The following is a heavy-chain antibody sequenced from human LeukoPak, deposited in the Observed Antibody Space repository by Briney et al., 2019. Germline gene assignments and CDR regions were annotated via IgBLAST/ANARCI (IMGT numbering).Heavy chain of an antibody. CDR3: ARGGADYVIGY. D-gene: IGHD4-17*01. V-gene: IGHV3-11*06. Sequence: GGSLRLSCAASGFTFSDYYMSWIRQAPGKGLEWISFISSSSSYTNYADSVKGRFTISRDNTKNSLYLQMNNMRAEDTAVYYCARGGADYVIGYWGQGTLVTVSS. CDR1: GFTFSDYY. J-gene: IGHJ4*02. CDR2: ISSSSSYT.